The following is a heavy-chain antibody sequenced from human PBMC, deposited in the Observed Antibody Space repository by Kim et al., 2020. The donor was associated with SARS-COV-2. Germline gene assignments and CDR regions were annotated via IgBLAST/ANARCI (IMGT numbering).Heavy chain of an antibody. J-gene: IGHJ4*02. D-gene: IGHD6-19*01. V-gene: IGHV3-7*01. CDR3: AGGLGGGWYLLDY. Sequence: EDYVTGRFTITRDDAKNSLYLQMNSLRAEDTTVYYCAGGLGGGWYLLDYWGQGTLVTVSS.